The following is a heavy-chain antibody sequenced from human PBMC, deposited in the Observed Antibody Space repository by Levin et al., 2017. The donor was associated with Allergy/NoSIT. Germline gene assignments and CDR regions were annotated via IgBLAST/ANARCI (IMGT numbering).Heavy chain of an antibody. D-gene: IGHD3-3*01. J-gene: IGHJ4*02. CDR2: ISSSSSTI. CDR1: GFTFSSYS. CDR3: ARAPLEVDY. Sequence: GASVKVSCAASGFTFSSYSMNWVRQAPGKGLEWVSYISSSSSTIYYADSVKGRFTISRDNAKNSLYLQMNSLRAEDTAVYYCARAPLEVDYWGQGTLVTVSS. V-gene: IGHV3-48*01.